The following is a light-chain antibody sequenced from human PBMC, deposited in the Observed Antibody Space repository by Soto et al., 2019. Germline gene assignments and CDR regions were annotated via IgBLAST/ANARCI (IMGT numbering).Light chain of an antibody. V-gene: IGKV3-20*01. J-gene: IGKJ1*01. Sequence: EIVLKHSPGTLSLSPGDRATLSCRASQTISSTYLAWYQQKPGQAPRLLIYAASTRATGIPDRFSGSGSGTDLTLTISRREPEDFAVYYCQQYGTTPTWTFGQGTKVDIK. CDR3: QQYGTTPTWT. CDR1: QTISSTY. CDR2: AAS.